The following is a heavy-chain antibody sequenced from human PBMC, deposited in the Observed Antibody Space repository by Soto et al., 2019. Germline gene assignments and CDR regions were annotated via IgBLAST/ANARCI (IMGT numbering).Heavy chain of an antibody. CDR3: ARVMVPGYYFDY. D-gene: IGHD3-10*01. V-gene: IGHV3-72*01. J-gene: IGHJ4*02. CDR1: GFTLSDHY. CDR2: TRDRLNSYTT. Sequence: HPGGSLRLSCAASGFTLSDHYMDWVRQAPGKGLEWVGRTRDRLNSYTTEYAASVKGRFTISRDDSKSSLFLQMNNLKAEDTAVYYCARVMVPGYYFDYWGQGTLVTVSS.